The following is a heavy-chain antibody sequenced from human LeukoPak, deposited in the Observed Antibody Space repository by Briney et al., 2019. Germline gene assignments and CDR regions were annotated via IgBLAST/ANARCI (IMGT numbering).Heavy chain of an antibody. D-gene: IGHD1-26*01. J-gene: IGHJ6*03. CDR3: ARVPRGSTVGTLPYFYYYMDV. CDR1: GDSINNYY. CDR2: ISYSGST. V-gene: IGHV4-59*08. Sequence: PSETLSLTCTVSGDSINNYYWSWIRQPPGKGLEWIGYISYSGSTNYNPSLKSRVTISVDTSKNQFSLKLSSVTAADTAVYYCARVPRGSTVGTLPYFYYYMDVWGKGTTVIVSS.